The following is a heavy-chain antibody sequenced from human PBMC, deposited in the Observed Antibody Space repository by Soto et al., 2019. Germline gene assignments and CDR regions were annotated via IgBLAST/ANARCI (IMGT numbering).Heavy chain of an antibody. CDR1: GFTFSNYS. CDR3: AKEEDNWNYGH. V-gene: IGHV3-48*01. D-gene: IGHD1-7*01. Sequence: GGPLILSCAASGFTFSNYSMNWARQGPGKGLERVSDISSSRSTIYYADSVKGRFTISRDNAKNSLYLQMHSLRAEDTAVYYCAKEEDNWNYGHWGQGTLVTVSS. CDR2: ISSSRSTI. J-gene: IGHJ1*01.